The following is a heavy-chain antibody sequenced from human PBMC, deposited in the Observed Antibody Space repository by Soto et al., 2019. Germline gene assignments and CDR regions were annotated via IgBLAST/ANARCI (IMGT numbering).Heavy chain of an antibody. CDR3: ARHSSITMFGGVILGGMDV. D-gene: IGHD3-3*01. Sequence: PGESLKISCKGSGYSFTSYWIGRVRPMPGKGLEWIGIIYPGDSDTRYSPSYQGQVTITADKSTRTAYLQWSSLKDSDTAMYYCARHSSITMFGGVILGGMDVWGQGTTVTVSS. J-gene: IGHJ6*02. CDR2: IYPGDSDT. CDR1: GYSFTSYW. V-gene: IGHV5-51*01.